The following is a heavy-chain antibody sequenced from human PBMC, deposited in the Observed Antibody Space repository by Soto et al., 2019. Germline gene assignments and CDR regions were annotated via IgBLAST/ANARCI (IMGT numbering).Heavy chain of an antibody. CDR1: GSPIITSYY. D-gene: IGHD2-21*01. CDR3: ARHDWARFYGMDV. J-gene: IGHJ6*02. Sequence: LSLTCSVSGSPIITSYYWGWIRQPPGKGLEWIGSAYYSGSTYYNPSLKSRVTIFVDTSKSQFSLMLGSVTAADTAVYYCARHDWARFYGMDVWGQGTTVTVSS. V-gene: IGHV4-39*01. CDR2: AYYSGST.